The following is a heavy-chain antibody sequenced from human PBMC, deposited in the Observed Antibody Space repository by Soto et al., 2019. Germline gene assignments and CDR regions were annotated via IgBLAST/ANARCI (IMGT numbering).Heavy chain of an antibody. D-gene: IGHD1-7*01. CDR3: ARGAGNYSTPFGY. Sequence: PSETLSLTCTVSGAYISNYYWSCIRQPPGKGLEWIGYVHHSGSTNYNPSLKRRVTMSVDTAREQLSLKLTSVTAADTAVYFCARGAGNYSTPFGYWGQGALVTVS. J-gene: IGHJ4*02. CDR2: VHHSGST. V-gene: IGHV4-59*01. CDR1: GAYISNYY.